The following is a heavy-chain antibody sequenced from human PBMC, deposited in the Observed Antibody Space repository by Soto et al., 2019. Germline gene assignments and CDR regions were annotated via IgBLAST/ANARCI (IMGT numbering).Heavy chain of an antibody. D-gene: IGHD1-26*01. Sequence: AAVKVSCKASGYTFTSYGISWVRQAPGQGLEWMGWISAYNGNTNYAQKLQGRVTMTTDTSTSTAYMELRSLRSDDTAVYYCAREALLRLYYYYGMDVWGQGTTVTVSS. CDR3: AREALLRLYYYYGMDV. J-gene: IGHJ6*02. CDR1: GYTFTSYG. V-gene: IGHV1-18*01. CDR2: ISAYNGNT.